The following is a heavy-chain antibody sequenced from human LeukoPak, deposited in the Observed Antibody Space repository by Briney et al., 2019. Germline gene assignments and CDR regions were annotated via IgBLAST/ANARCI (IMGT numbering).Heavy chain of an antibody. CDR1: RWTFTSYV. CDR2: MNPYKGNK. CDR3: ARGTYGDRLGIDD. V-gene: IGHV1-18*01. J-gene: IGHJ4*02. Sequence: AAVTVSRMASRWTFTSYVISWVRPPPARELEGMGWMNPYKGNKHFAQKLQGRVALTTDTSTNTAHLEVRGLPSDGPAGHYCARGTYGDRLGIDDWGQGTLVTVSS. D-gene: IGHD4-17*01.